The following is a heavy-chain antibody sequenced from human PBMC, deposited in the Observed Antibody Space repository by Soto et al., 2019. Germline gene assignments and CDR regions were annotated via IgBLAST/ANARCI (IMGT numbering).Heavy chain of an antibody. CDR1: GGSISSGGYY. D-gene: IGHD1-1*01. J-gene: IGHJ6*02. V-gene: IGHV4-31*03. CDR2: IYYSGST. Sequence: SETLSLTCTVSGGSISSGGYYWSWIRQHPGKGLECIGYIYYSGSTYYNPSLKSRVTISVDTSKNQFSLKLSSVTAADTAVYYCARGPGTLQYYYYYGMDVWGQGTTVTVSS. CDR3: ARGPGTLQYYYYYGMDV.